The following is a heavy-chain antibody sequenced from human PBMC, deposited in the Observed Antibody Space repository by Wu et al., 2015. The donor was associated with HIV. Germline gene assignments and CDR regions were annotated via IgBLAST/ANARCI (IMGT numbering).Heavy chain of an antibody. CDR2: LNPNTGAT. V-gene: IGHV1-2*02. CDR1: GYTFTTSD. D-gene: IGHD4-11*01. J-gene: IGHJ4*02. Sequence: QVQLVQSGAEVKKPGASVKVSCKASGYTFTTSDIHWVRQAPGKGLEWMGRLNPNTGATDFAQKFQGRVTMTRDTSINTAYMEVNSLRSDDTAMYFCVVPTGYTNSNLDFWGRGTLVTVSS. CDR3: VVPTGYTNSNLDF.